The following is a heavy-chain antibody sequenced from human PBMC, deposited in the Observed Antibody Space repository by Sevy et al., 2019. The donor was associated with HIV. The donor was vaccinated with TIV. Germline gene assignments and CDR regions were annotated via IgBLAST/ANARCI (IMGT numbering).Heavy chain of an antibody. CDR1: GFTFSSYS. J-gene: IGHJ6*02. CDR3: ARDMAAYCGGDCYSPNYGMDV. Sequence: GGSLRLSCAASGFTFSSYSMNWVRQAPGKGLEWVSYISSSSSTINYADSVKGRFKISRDNAKNDLYLQMNSLRDEDTAVYYCARDMAAYCGGDCYSPNYGMDVWGQGTTVTVSS. D-gene: IGHD2-21*02. CDR2: ISSSSSTI. V-gene: IGHV3-48*02.